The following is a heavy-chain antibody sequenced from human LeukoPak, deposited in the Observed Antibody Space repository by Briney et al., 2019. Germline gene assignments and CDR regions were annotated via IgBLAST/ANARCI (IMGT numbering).Heavy chain of an antibody. Sequence: SETQSLTCTVSGGSIKDYYWAWIRQAPGEGLEWIGYISNSGTTDYNPSLKSRVTMSVDTSKNEFSLKLTSVSAADTAMYYCARVVRGAVTSNWFDPWGQGTLVTVSS. D-gene: IGHD4-17*01. CDR2: ISNSGTT. CDR1: GGSIKDYY. CDR3: ARVVRGAVTSNWFDP. V-gene: IGHV4-59*01. J-gene: IGHJ5*02.